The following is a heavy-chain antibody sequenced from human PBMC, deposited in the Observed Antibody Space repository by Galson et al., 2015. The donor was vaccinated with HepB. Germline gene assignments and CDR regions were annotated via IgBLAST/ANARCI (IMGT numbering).Heavy chain of an antibody. Sequence: SLRLSCAASGFTFHNYWMNWVRHTPGKGLEWVASMKQDGGEKHYLDAVRGRFTISGDAATNSLLLQMNSLRAEDTAVYHCYDGHYSGRWGRGTQVTVSS. CDR2: MKQDGGEK. V-gene: IGHV3-7*01. CDR1: GFTFHNYW. J-gene: IGHJ4*02. CDR3: YDGHYSGR. D-gene: IGHD4-17*01.